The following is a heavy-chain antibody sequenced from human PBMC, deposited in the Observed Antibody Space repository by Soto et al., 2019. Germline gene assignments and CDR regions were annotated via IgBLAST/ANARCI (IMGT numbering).Heavy chain of an antibody. D-gene: IGHD2-2*01. J-gene: IGHJ4*02. CDR1: GITYG. Sequence: ASVKVSCKAGGITYGISWVRQAPGQWLEWMGWISLHNGDKNNAPKLQGRITMTTDTSTSTTYMELSSLTSDDTAVYYCATDERDACSRIPSHYFHNWDQAALVTLSS. CDR3: ATDERDACSRIPSHYFHN. V-gene: IGHV1-18*04. CDR2: ISLHNGDK.